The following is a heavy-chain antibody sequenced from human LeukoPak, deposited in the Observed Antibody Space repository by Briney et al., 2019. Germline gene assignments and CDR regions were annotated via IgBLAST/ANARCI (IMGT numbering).Heavy chain of an antibody. D-gene: IGHD2-15*01. Sequence: GGSLRLSCAASGFTFSSYSMNWVRQAPGKGLEWVSSISSSSSYIYYADSVKGRFTISRDNAKNSLYLQMNSLRAEDTAVYYCARGGTPFDYYYYMDVWGKGTTVTVSS. CDR2: ISSSSSYI. J-gene: IGHJ6*03. CDR1: GFTFSSYS. V-gene: IGHV3-21*01. CDR3: ARGGTPFDYYYYMDV.